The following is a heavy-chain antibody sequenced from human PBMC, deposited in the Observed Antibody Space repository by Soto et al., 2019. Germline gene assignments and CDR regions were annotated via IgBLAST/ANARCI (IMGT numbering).Heavy chain of an antibody. CDR2: ISGTGGST. J-gene: IGHJ6*02. D-gene: IGHD3-10*01. CDR1: GGMFSSYV. V-gene: IGHV3-23*01. CDR3: AKDKTPISLVGGVMDFAYPYAMDV. Sequence: GGSLRLSCEASGGMFSSYVMNLVRQAPGKGLEWVSGISGTGGSTKYADSVQGRFTISRDSPRNTLYLQMNSLRPDDTAVYYCAKDKTPISLVGGVMDFAYPYAMDVCGHGTMVTVS.